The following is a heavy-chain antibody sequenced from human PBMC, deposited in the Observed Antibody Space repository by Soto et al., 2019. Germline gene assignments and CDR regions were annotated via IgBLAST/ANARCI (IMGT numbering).Heavy chain of an antibody. Sequence: SETLSLTCTVSGGSISGGGYYWSWIRQHPGKGLEWIGYIYYSGSTYYNPSLKSRVTISVDTSRNQFSLNLSSVTAADTAVYYCASGGGSGSYYNPHYFDYWGQGTLVTVSS. J-gene: IGHJ4*02. CDR1: GGSISGGGYY. D-gene: IGHD3-10*01. V-gene: IGHV4-31*03. CDR3: ASGGGSGSYYNPHYFDY. CDR2: IYYSGST.